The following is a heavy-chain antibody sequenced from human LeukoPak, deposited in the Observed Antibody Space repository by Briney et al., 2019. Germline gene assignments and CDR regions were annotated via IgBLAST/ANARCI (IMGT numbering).Heavy chain of an antibody. J-gene: IGHJ4*02. D-gene: IGHD3-22*01. Sequence: PGGSLRLSCAASGFTFSSYAMSWVRQAPGKGLEWVANIKQDGSEKYYVDSVKGRFTISRDNAKNSLYLQMNSLRAEDTAVYYCARDGRSYYDSSGYYYPGRYFDYWGQGTLVTVSS. CDR3: ARDGRSYYDSSGYYYPGRYFDY. CDR1: GFTFSSYA. CDR2: IKQDGSEK. V-gene: IGHV3-7*01.